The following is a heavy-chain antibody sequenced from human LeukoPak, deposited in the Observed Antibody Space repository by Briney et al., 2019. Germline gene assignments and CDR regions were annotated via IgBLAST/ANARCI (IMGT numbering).Heavy chain of an antibody. CDR2: TGGNGGGT. D-gene: IGHD2-15*01. Sequence: GGSLRLSCAASGFTFSNYAMTWVRQTPGKGLEWVSSTGGNGGGTSLADSVKGRFSISSDNSKNTLYLQMNSLRAEDTATYYCAKDHSGPTWYYYGMDVWGQGTTVTVSS. V-gene: IGHV3-23*01. CDR1: GFTFSNYA. CDR3: AKDHSGPTWYYYGMDV. J-gene: IGHJ6*02.